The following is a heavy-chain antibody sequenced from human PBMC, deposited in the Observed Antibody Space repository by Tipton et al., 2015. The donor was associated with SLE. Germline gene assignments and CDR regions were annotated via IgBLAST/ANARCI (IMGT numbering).Heavy chain of an antibody. CDR1: GGSISSSSYY. CDR3: ARDQMTVTKARAFDI. J-gene: IGHJ3*02. V-gene: IGHV4-39*07. D-gene: IGHD4-17*01. Sequence: TLSLTCTVSGGSISSSSYYWGWIRQPPGKGLEWIGSIYYSGNTYYNPSLKSRVSISVDTSKNQFSLKLSSVTATDTAVYYCARDQMTVTKARAFDIWGQGTMVTVSS. CDR2: IYYSGNT.